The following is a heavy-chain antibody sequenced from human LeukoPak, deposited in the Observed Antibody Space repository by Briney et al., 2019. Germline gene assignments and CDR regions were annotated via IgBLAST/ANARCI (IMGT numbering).Heavy chain of an antibody. CDR2: INAGNGNT. CDR3: ARADMVVAATYYFDY. D-gene: IGHD2-15*01. Sequence: ASVKGSCKASGYTFTSYAMHWVRQAPGQRLEWMGWINAGNGNTKYSQKFQGRVTITRDTSASTAYMELSSLRSEDTAVYYCARADMVVAATYYFDYWGQGTLVTVSS. J-gene: IGHJ4*02. V-gene: IGHV1-3*01. CDR1: GYTFTSYA.